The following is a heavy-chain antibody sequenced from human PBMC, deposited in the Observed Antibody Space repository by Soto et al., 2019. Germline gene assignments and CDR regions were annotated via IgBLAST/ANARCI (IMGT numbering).Heavy chain of an antibody. J-gene: IGHJ6*02. Sequence: ASVKVSCKASGYTFTSYAMHWVRQAPGQRLEWMGWINAGNGNTKYSQKFQGRVTITRDTSASTAYMELSSLRSEDTAVYYCARDSSSEYYYYGMDVWGQGTTVTVSS. CDR3: ARDSSSEYYYYGMDV. V-gene: IGHV1-3*01. CDR1: GYTFTSYA. CDR2: INAGNGNT. D-gene: IGHD2-15*01.